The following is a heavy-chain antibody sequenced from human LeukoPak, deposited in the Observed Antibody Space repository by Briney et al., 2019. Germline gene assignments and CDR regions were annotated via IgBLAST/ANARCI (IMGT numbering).Heavy chain of an antibody. CDR1: GYSISSAYY. J-gene: IGHJ6*03. CDR3: ARVRYSSSLFYYYMDV. CDR2: IYHSGST. V-gene: IGHV4-38-2*02. D-gene: IGHD6-13*01. Sequence: SETLSLTCTVPGYSISSAYYWGWIRQPPGKGREWSGSIYHSGSTYYNQSLKSRVTISVDTSKNQFSLTLSSVTAADTAVYYCARVRYSSSLFYYYMDVWGKGTTVTVSS.